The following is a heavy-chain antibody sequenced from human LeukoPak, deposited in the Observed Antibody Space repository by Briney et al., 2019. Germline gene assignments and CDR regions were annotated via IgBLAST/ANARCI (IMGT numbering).Heavy chain of an antibody. D-gene: IGHD4-17*01. CDR1: GGSISSYY. CDR2: LSNSRNT. V-gene: IGHV4-59*08. J-gene: IGHJ3*02. Sequence: SETLSLTCTVSGGSISSYYWSWIRQPPGKGPEWIGYLSNSRNTKYNPSLRSRVTIPGDTSRNQFSLKLSSVTAADTAVYYCAMTLRTFDIWGQGTMVTVSS. CDR3: AMTLRTFDI.